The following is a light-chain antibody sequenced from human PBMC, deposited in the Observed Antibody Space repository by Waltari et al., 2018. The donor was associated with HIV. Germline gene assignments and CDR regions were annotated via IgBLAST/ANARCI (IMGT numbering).Light chain of an antibody. Sequence: SYVLTQAPPVSVAPGQTATISCGNIVRNSVQWYRQKAGRAPFLVVADDVDRTSGVPARFSGARSGERATLTISGVEAGDEADYYCQVWDRSYKEAVFGGGT. V-gene: IGLV3-21*02. CDR2: DDV. J-gene: IGLJ2*01. CDR1: NIVRNS. CDR3: QVWDRSYKEAV.